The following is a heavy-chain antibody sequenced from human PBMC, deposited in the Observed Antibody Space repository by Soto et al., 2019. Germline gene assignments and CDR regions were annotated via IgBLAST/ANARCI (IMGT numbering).Heavy chain of an antibody. CDR1: GFTFSSYS. CDR2: ISSSSSYI. V-gene: IGHV3-21*01. J-gene: IGHJ4*02. D-gene: IGHD3-3*01. CDR3: ARDLFPLREEWLLSISNDY. Sequence: PGGSLRLSCAASGFTFSSYSMNWVRQAPGKGLEKVSSISSSSSYIYYEDSVKGRFTISRDNAKNSLYLQMNSLRAEDTAVYYCARDLFPLREEWLLSISNDYWGQGTLVTVLL.